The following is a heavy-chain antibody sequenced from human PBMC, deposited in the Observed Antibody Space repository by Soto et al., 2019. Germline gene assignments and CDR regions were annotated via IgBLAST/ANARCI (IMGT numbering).Heavy chain of an antibody. Sequence: GASVKVSCKASGYTFTSYAMHWVRQAPGQRLEWMGWINAGNGNTKYSQKFQGRVTITRDTSASTAYMELSSLRSEDTAVYYCARGPQGAEYFQHWGQGTLVTVSS. CDR3: ARGPQGAEYFQH. V-gene: IGHV1-3*01. CDR2: INAGNGNT. CDR1: GYTFTSYA. J-gene: IGHJ1*01.